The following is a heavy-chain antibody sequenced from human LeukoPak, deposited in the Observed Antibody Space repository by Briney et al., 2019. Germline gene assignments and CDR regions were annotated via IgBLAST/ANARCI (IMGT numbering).Heavy chain of an antibody. V-gene: IGHV1-18*01. Sequence: GASVKVSCKTSGYSFSSYGITWVRQAPGQGLEWMGWTSGYNDNIDYAQKFQGRVTMTTDTSTTTAYMELRSLTSDDTAVYYCARWSGINLWSGWPVSVLDIWGQGTRVTVSS. D-gene: IGHD5/OR15-5a*01. CDR1: GYSFSSYG. J-gene: IGHJ3*02. CDR3: ARWSGINLWSGWPVSVLDI. CDR2: TSGYNDNI.